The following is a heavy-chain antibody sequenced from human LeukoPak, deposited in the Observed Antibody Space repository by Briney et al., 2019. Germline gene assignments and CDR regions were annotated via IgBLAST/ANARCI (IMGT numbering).Heavy chain of an antibody. V-gene: IGHV4-61*08. CDR3: AGIVAAANAAFDI. CDR1: GGTVSSADYY. D-gene: IGHD3-16*02. CDR2: IYHTGSN. Sequence: SSETLSLTCTVSGGTVSSADYYWSWIRHPPGKALEWIGYIYHTGSNNYRYSLKSRVTISVDTSKNQFSLKLSSVTAADTAVYYCAGIVAAANAAFDIWGQGTMVTVSS. J-gene: IGHJ3*02.